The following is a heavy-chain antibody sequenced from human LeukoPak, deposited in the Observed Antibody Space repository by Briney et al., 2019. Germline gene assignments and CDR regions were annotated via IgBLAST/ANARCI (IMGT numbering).Heavy chain of an antibody. D-gene: IGHD6-19*01. CDR2: ISAYNGNT. J-gene: IGHJ5*02. V-gene: IGHV1-18*04. Sequence: ASVKVSCKASGYRFIDYYMHWVRQAGQGLEWMGWISAYNGNTNYAQKLQGRVTMTTDTSTSTAYMELRSLRSDDTAVYYCARAPPPYSSGWYGGWFDPWGQGTLVTVSS. CDR1: GYRFIDYY. CDR3: ARAPPPYSSGWYGGWFDP.